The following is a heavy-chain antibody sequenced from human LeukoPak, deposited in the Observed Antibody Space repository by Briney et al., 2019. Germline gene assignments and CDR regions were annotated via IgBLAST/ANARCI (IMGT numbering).Heavy chain of an antibody. Sequence: SETLSLTCAVSGYSISSGYYWGWIRQPPGKGLEWIGSIYHSGSTYYNPSHKSRVTISVDTSKNQFSLKLSSETAADTAVCYCARQGGYYDSSGYYEVDYWGQGTLVTVSS. CDR3: ARQGGYYDSSGYYEVDY. CDR1: GYSISSGYY. V-gene: IGHV4-38-2*01. J-gene: IGHJ4*02. CDR2: IYHSGST. D-gene: IGHD3-22*01.